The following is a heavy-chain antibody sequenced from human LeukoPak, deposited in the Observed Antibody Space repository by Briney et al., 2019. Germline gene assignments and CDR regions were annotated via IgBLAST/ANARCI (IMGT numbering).Heavy chain of an antibody. D-gene: IGHD6-13*01. CDR3: ARVGGGQQLVASPLYYFDY. CDR2: IYYSGST. J-gene: IGHJ4*02. Sequence: SETLSLTCTVSGGSISSHYWSWVRQPPGKGLEWIGYIYYSGSTKYNPSLKSRVTISVDTSKNQFSLKLSSVTAADTAVYYCARVGGGQQLVASPLYYFDYWGQGTLVTVSS. V-gene: IGHV4-59*11. CDR1: GGSISSHY.